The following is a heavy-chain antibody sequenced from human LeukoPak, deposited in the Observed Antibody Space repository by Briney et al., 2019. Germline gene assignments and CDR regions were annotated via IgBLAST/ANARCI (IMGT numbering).Heavy chain of an antibody. Sequence: SETLSLTCTVSGDSISSSSYCWDWIRQPPGKGLEWIGNIYNSANTHYNPSLKTRITMSVDTSKNQFSLKLNSVTAADTGIYYCARHSRSAYTGYENAFDIWGQGTMITVSS. CDR2: IYNSANT. D-gene: IGHD5-12*01. CDR1: GDSISSSSYC. V-gene: IGHV4-39*01. J-gene: IGHJ3*02. CDR3: ARHSRSAYTGYENAFDI.